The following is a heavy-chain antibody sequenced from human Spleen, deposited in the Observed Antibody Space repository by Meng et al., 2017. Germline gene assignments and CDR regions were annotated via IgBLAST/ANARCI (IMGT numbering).Heavy chain of an antibody. J-gene: IGHJ4*02. CDR1: GFTFSTYS. CDR2: ISSSNTYI. CDR3: AKYSYGLGDYLDY. Sequence: GESLKISCAASGFTFSTYSMNWVRQAPGKGLEWVSSISSSNTYIYYADSVKGRFTISRHNSKNTLYLQMNSLRAEDTALYYCAKYSYGLGDYLDYWGQGALVTVSS. V-gene: IGHV3-21*04. D-gene: IGHD3-10*01.